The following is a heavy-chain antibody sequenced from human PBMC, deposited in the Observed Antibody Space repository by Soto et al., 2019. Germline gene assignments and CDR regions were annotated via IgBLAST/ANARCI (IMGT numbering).Heavy chain of an antibody. CDR2: ISSDGKSE. Sequence: QVQLVESGGGVVQPGRSLRLSCAASGFTFSTYGMHWVRQPPGKGLEWVAVISSDGKSEHYADPVKGRFSMSRDNSKNTLSLQMNSLRVEDTAVYYCAKTITTYSGDSRGRGALVDYWGQGTLVTVSS. V-gene: IGHV3-30*18. J-gene: IGHJ4*02. CDR3: AKTITTYSGDSRGRGALVDY. D-gene: IGHD3-22*01. CDR1: GFTFSTYG.